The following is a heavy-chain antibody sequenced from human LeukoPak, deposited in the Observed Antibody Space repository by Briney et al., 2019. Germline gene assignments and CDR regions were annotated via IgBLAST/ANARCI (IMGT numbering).Heavy chain of an antibody. CDR2: ISGSGGST. V-gene: IGHV3-23*01. CDR3: AKDQYSYGYYFDY. CDR1: GXXFSSYA. D-gene: IGHD5-18*01. J-gene: IGHJ4*02. Sequence: PGGSLRLSCAASGXXFSSYAMSWVRQAPXXXXXXXXAISGSGGSTYYADSVKGRFTISRDNSKNTLYLQMNSLRAEDTAVYYCAKDQYSYGYYFDYWGQGTLVTVSS.